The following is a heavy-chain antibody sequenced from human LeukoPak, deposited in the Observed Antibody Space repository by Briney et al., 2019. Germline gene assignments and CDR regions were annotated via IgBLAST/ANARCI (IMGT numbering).Heavy chain of an antibody. CDR3: AKPSGWGITIFGVVIPRLDV. Sequence: GGSLRLSCAASGFTFSSYAMSWVRQAPGKGLEWVSAISGSGGSTYYADSVKGRFTISRDNSKNTLYLQMNSLRAEDTAVYYCAKPSGWGITIFGVVIPRLDVWGKGTTVTVSS. CDR2: ISGSGGST. V-gene: IGHV3-23*01. J-gene: IGHJ6*04. D-gene: IGHD3-3*01. CDR1: GFTFSSYA.